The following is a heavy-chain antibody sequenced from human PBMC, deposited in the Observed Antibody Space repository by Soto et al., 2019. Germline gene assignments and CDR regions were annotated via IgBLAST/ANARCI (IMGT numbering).Heavy chain of an antibody. J-gene: IGHJ5*02. CDR1: GFIFSDYW. CDR3: VTGRYTRNGFDP. Sequence: GGSLRLSCAAFGFIFSDYWMHWVRQAPGKGLVWVSRMNSGGTSTNYADSVKGRFTISRDNAKNTLYLQMNSLRAEDTAVYYCVTGRYTRNGFDPWGQGTLVTVSS. CDR2: MNSGGTST. D-gene: IGHD3-10*01. V-gene: IGHV3-74*01.